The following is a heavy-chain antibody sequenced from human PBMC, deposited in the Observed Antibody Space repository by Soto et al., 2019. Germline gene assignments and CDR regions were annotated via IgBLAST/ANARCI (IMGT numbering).Heavy chain of an antibody. V-gene: IGHV5-10-1*01. CDR2: IDPSDSQT. CDR3: ARDLAKGGGSAGFDY. J-gene: IGHJ4*02. Sequence: PGESLKISCKGSGYSFAGYWITWVRQKPGKGLEWMGRIDPSDSQTYYSPSFRGHVTISVTKSITTVFLQWSSLRSDDTAVYYCARDLAKGGGSAGFDYWGQGTLVTVSS. D-gene: IGHD1-26*01. CDR1: GYSFAGYW.